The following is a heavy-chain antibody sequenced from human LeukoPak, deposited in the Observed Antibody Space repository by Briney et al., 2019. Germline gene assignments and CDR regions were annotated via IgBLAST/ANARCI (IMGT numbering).Heavy chain of an antibody. J-gene: IGHJ3*02. D-gene: IGHD2-15*01. CDR1: GLIFSDYY. Sequence: SGGSLRPSCAASGLIFSDYYMSWIRQAPGKGLEWISYISTSGSTIYYADSVKGRFTISRDNAKKSLYLQMNSLRADDTAVYYCAREVVVASDAFDIWGQGTMVTVSS. CDR2: ISTSGSTI. CDR3: AREVVVASDAFDI. V-gene: IGHV3-11*01.